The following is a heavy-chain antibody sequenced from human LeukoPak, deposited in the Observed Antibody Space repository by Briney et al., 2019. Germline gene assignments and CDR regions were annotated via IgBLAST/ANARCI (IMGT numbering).Heavy chain of an antibody. CDR3: ARGVRASGYDRIDY. Sequence: PGGSLRLSCAASGFTFSSFWMTWVRQAPGKGLEWVANINQDGSEKYSVDSVKGRFTISRDNAKNSLFLQMNSLRAEDSAVYYCARGVRASGYDRIDYWGQGTLVTVSS. J-gene: IGHJ4*02. V-gene: IGHV3-7*04. CDR1: GFTFSSFW. D-gene: IGHD5-12*01. CDR2: INQDGSEK.